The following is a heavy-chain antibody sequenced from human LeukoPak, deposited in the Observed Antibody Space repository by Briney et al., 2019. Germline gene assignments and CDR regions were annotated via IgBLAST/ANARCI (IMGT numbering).Heavy chain of an antibody. CDR1: GGSISSGY. V-gene: IGHV4-59*01. J-gene: IGHJ6*02. Sequence: SETLSLTCSVSGGSISSGYWAWIRQPPGKGLERIGYMYYTGSTNYNPSLKSRVTILLATSKNQFSLKLSSVTAADTAVYYCARVSVVYGMDVWGRGTTVTVSS. CDR2: MYYTGST. CDR3: ARVSVVYGMDV.